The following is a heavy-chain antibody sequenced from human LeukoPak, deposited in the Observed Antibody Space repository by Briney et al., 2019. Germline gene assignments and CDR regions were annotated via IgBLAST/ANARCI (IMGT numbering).Heavy chain of an antibody. V-gene: IGHV1-2*02. CDR1: GYTFTGYY. CDR3: ARAGGSSGPEFDY. J-gene: IGHJ4*02. Sequence: ASVKVSCKASGYTFTGYYMHWVRQAPGQGLEWMGWINPNSGGTNYAQKFQGRVTMTRDTSISTAYMELSRLRSDDTAVYYCARAGGSSGPEFDYWGQGTLVTVSS. D-gene: IGHD3-22*01. CDR2: INPNSGGT.